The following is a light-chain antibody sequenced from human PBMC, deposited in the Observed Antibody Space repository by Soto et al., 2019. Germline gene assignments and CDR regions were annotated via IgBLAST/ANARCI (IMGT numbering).Light chain of an antibody. CDR1: QGINRH. V-gene: IGKV1-9*01. Sequence: DIQLTQSPSFLSASVGDRVTITCRASQGINRHLAWYQQKPGKAPNLLIYTASTLQSGVPSRFSGSGSGTEFTLTISSLQHEDFSTYYCQQLHTYPWFTFGPGTKVDIK. CDR2: TAS. CDR3: QQLHTYPWFT. J-gene: IGKJ3*01.